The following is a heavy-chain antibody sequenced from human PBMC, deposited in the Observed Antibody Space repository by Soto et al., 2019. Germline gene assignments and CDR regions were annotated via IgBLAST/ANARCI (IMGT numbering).Heavy chain of an antibody. CDR1: GFTFTSSA. V-gene: IGHV1-58*02. J-gene: IGHJ6*02. CDR3: AAPSGIAAAGTSRAYYYYGMDV. D-gene: IGHD6-13*01. CDR2: IVVGSGNT. Sequence: QMQLVQSGPEVKKPGTSVKVSCKASGFTFTSSAMQWVRQARGQRLEWIGWIVVGSGNTNYAQKFQERVTITRDMSTSTAYMELSSLRSEDTAVYYCAAPSGIAAAGTSRAYYYYGMDVWGQGTTVTVSS.